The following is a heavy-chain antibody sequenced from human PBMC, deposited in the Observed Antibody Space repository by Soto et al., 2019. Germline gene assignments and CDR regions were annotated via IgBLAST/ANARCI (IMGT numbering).Heavy chain of an antibody. CDR1: GGSISSYY. CDR3: ARDCSGGSCFDY. J-gene: IGHJ4*02. V-gene: IGHV4-59*01. CDR2: MYYSGST. D-gene: IGHD2-15*01. Sequence: SESLSLTCTVSGGSISSYYWSWIRQPPGKGLEWIGYMYYSGSTKYNPSLKSRVTTSVDTSKNQFSLKLSSVTAADTAVYYCARDCSGGSCFDYWGQGTLVTVSS.